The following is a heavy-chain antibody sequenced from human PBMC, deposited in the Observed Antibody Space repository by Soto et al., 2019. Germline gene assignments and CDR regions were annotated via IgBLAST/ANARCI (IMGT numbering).Heavy chain of an antibody. CDR1: GGTFSRYT. CDR3: ARDPQRDYYYYGMDV. V-gene: IGHV1-69*04. J-gene: IGHJ6*02. Sequence: ASVKVSCKASGGTFSRYTISWVRQAPGQGLEWMGRIIPILGIANYAQKFQGRVTITADKSTSTAYMELSSLRSEDTAVYYCARDPQRDYYYYGMDVWGQGTTVTVSS. CDR2: IIPILGIA.